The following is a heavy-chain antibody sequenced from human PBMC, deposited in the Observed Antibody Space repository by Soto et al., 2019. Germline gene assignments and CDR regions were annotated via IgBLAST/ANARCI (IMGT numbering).Heavy chain of an antibody. Sequence: QVQLQESGPGLVKPSETLSLTCTVSGGSISNFYWSWIRQPAGKGLEWIGRIHTTESTHYNPSLKSRVTMSVDTSKNQFSLKLTSVTAADTAVYYCARAEGYSSGWYVWGQGTLVTVSS. D-gene: IGHD6-19*01. CDR2: IHTTEST. J-gene: IGHJ4*02. V-gene: IGHV4-4*07. CDR1: GGSISNFY. CDR3: ARAEGYSSGWYV.